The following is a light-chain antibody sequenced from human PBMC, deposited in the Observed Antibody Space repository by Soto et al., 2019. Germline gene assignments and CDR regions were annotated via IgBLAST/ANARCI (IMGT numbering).Light chain of an antibody. V-gene: IGLV2-14*01. CDR3: SSYSTSSTYV. CDR1: SSDVGHYDY. CDR2: EVT. J-gene: IGLJ1*01. Sequence: QSALTQPASVSGSPGQSITISCTGTSSDVGHYDYVSWYQQHPGKAPKLMIHEVTNRFSGVSNRFSGSKSANTASLTISGLQAEDEADYYCSSYSTSSTYVFGTGTQLTVL.